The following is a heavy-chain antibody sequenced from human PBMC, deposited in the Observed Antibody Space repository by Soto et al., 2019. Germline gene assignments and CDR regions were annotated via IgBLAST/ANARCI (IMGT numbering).Heavy chain of an antibody. V-gene: IGHV4-59*01. J-gene: IGHJ4*02. Sequence: WTWLRQPPGKGLEWIGYISYSGSTYYNPSLKSRVTISADTSKNQFSLKLSSVIAADTAVYYCARADPAASVGYWGQGTLVTVSS. CDR3: ARADPAASVGY. D-gene: IGHD2-2*01. CDR2: ISYSGST.